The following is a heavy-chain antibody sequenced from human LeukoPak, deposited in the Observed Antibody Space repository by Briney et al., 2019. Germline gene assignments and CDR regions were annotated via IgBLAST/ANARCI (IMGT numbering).Heavy chain of an antibody. CDR3: ASFYCSGGSCYQYFSYYYMDV. Sequence: SETLSLTCAVYGGSFSGCYWSWIRQPPGKGLEWIGEINHSGSTNYNPSLKSRVTISVDTSKNQFSLKLNSVTAADTAVYYCASFYCSGGSCYQYFSYYYMDVWGKGTTVTISS. CDR1: GGSFSGCY. J-gene: IGHJ6*03. CDR2: INHSGST. V-gene: IGHV4-34*01. D-gene: IGHD2-15*01.